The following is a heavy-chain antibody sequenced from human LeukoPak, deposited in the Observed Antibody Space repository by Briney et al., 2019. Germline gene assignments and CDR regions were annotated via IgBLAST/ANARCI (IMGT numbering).Heavy chain of an antibody. CDR3: ARGYYYDSSGILGY. CDR2: IYSGGST. Sequence: GGALRLSCAASGFTFSSYDMTWVRQAPGRGLEWVSVIYSGGSTYYADSVKGRFTISRDNSKNTLYLQMNSLRAEDTAVYYCARGYYYDSSGILGYWGQGTLVTVSS. V-gene: IGHV3-53*01. D-gene: IGHD3-22*01. J-gene: IGHJ4*02. CDR1: GFTFSSYD.